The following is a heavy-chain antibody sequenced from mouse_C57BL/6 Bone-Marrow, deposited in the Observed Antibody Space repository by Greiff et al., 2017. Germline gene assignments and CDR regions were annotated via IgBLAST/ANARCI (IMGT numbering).Heavy chain of an antibody. J-gene: IGHJ2*01. V-gene: IGHV7-3*01. CDR2: FRNKANGYTT. CDR1: GFTFTDYY. Sequence: EVQLVESGGGLVQPGGSLSLSCAASGFTFTDYYMSWVRQPPGKALEWLGFFRNKANGYTTEYSASVKGRFTISRDNSQSILYLQMNALRAEYSATYYCARSSYDYFDYWGQGTTLTVSS. CDR3: ARSSYDYFDY. D-gene: IGHD2-10*02.